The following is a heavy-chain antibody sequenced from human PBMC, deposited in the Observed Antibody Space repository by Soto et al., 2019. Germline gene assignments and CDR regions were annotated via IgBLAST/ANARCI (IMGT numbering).Heavy chain of an antibody. CDR2: ISGCGGST. Sequence: EVQLLESGGGLVQPGGSLRLSCAASGFTFSSYAMSWVRQAPGKGLEWVSAISGCGGSTYYAASVKGRFTISRDNSKNTLYLQMNSLRAEDTAVYYCAKDEVLGHYMGISYWGQGTLVTVSS. D-gene: IGHD3-10*01. CDR3: AKDEVLGHYMGISY. J-gene: IGHJ4*02. CDR1: GFTFSSYA. V-gene: IGHV3-23*01.